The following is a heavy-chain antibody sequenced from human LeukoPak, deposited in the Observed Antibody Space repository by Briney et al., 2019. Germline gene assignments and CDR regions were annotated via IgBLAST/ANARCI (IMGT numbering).Heavy chain of an antibody. CDR3: AKDPYSGSYYDY. D-gene: IGHD1-26*01. V-gene: IGHV3-23*01. CDR1: GFTFSSYG. CDR2: TSGSGGST. Sequence: GGSLRLSCAASGFTFSSYGMSWVRQAPGKGLEWVSATSGSGGSTYYADSVKGRFTISRDNSKNTLYLQMNSLRAEDTAVYYCAKDPYSGSYYDYWGQGTLVTVSS. J-gene: IGHJ4*02.